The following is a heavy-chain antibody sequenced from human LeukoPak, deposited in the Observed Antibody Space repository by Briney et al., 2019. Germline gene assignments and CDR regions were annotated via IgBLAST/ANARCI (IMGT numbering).Heavy chain of an antibody. V-gene: IGHV4-59*01. D-gene: IGHD4-17*01. CDR2: IYNSGHT. J-gene: IGHJ1*01. Sequence: SETLSLTCAVSGGSISNYYWSWIRQPPGKGLEWIGYIYNSGHTNYNPSLKSRVTISEDTSKNQLSLKLSSVTAADTAVYYCARAAVTTSRYFQHWGQGTLVTVSS. CDR1: GGSISNYY. CDR3: ARAAVTTSRYFQH.